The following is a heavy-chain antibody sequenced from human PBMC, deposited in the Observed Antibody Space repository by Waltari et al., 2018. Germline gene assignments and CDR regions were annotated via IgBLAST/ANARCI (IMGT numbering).Heavy chain of an antibody. CDR1: VGSISSYY. Sequence: QVQLQESGPGLVKPSETLSLTCTASVGSISSYYWSWIRQPPGKGLEWIGYIYHSGSTNYNPSLKSRVTISVDTSKNQFSLKLSSVTAADTAVYYCARGGWHYFDYWGQGTLVTVSS. J-gene: IGHJ4*02. CDR2: IYHSGST. D-gene: IGHD3-22*01. V-gene: IGHV4-59*01. CDR3: ARGGWHYFDY.